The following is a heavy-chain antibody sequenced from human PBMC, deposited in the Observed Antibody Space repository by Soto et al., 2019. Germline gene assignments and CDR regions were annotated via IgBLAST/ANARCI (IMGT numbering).Heavy chain of an antibody. CDR3: ARDDLYGPVAY. CDR1: GFTFSSYT. D-gene: IGHD3-10*01. V-gene: IGHV3-21*01. CDR2: ISTNSNSV. Sequence: EVLLVESGGGLVKPGGSLRLSCGASGFTFSSYTMNWVRQAPGQGLEWVSSISTNSNSVNYAYSVKGRFTISRDNAKNSLFRQMNSLRAEDTAVFYCARDDLYGPVAYWGKGTLVTFSS. J-gene: IGHJ4*02.